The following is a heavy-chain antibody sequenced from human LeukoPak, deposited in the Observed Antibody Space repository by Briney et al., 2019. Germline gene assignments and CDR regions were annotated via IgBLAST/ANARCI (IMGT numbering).Heavy chain of an antibody. CDR1: GGTFSSYA. D-gene: IGHD1-26*01. J-gene: IGHJ4*02. V-gene: IGHV1-69*05. CDR3: ASNSGRYEGVYY. Sequence: AVPVSCKASGGTFSSYAIRWVRQAPAQGLEWMGVIILILGTANYAQKLQGRVTITTDEYTSTAYMELSSLRSEDTAVYYCASNSGRYEGVYYWGQGTLVTVSS. CDR2: IILILGTA.